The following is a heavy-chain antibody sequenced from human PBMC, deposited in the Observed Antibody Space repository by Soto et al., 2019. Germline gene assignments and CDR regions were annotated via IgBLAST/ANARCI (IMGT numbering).Heavy chain of an antibody. CDR1: GFNFSGSA. CDR3: SSYSSGWYMDWFDP. V-gene: IGHV3-49*03. J-gene: IGHJ5*02. Sequence: GGSLRLSCTASGFNFSGSAMSWFRQAPGKGLEWVGFIRSKANGGTTEYAASVKGRFTISRDDSKSIAYLQMNSLKTEDTAVYYCSSYSSGWYMDWFDPWGLGTLVTVS. CDR2: IRSKANGGTT. D-gene: IGHD6-19*01.